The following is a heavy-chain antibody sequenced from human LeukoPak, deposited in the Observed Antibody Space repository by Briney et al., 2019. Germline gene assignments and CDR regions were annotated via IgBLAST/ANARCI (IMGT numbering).Heavy chain of an antibody. V-gene: IGHV3-30-3*01. CDR3: ARDGGYSYGNTQNFDY. J-gene: IGHJ4*02. CDR1: GFTFSSYA. D-gene: IGHD5-18*01. CDR2: ISYDGSNK. Sequence: PGRSLRLSCAASGFTFSSYAMHWVRQAPGKGLEWVAVISYDGSNKYYADSVKGRITISRDNSKNTLYLQMNSLRAEDTAVYYCARDGGYSYGNTQNFDYWGQGTLVTVSS.